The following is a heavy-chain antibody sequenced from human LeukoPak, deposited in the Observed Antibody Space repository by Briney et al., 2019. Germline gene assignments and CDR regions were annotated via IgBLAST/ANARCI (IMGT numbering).Heavy chain of an antibody. CDR2: ITNRGTVM. J-gene: IGHJ4*02. V-gene: IGHV3-11*01. Sequence: PGGSLRLSCVASGFTFSDYYMTWIRQAPGKGLERVSYITNRGTVMQYADSVKGRFTISRDSAGNSLYLQMNSLKAEDTAVYYCTRGHWGLDYWGQGTLVTVSS. CDR3: TRGHWGLDY. CDR1: GFTFSDYY. D-gene: IGHD7-27*01.